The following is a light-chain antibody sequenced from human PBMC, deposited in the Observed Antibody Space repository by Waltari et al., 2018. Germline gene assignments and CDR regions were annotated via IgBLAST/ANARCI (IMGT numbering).Light chain of an antibody. J-gene: IGLJ2*01. CDR3: QVWDSTSDLVI. Sequence: SYVLTQPPSVSVAPGKTATITCVGNDIGTKSVHWYQQKPGQSPVVVVYDDIDRPSEIPDRCSGSSSGNTATLTINGVEAGDEADYYCQVWDSTSDLVIFAGGTKLTVL. CDR1: DIGTKS. V-gene: IGLV3-21*03. CDR2: DDI.